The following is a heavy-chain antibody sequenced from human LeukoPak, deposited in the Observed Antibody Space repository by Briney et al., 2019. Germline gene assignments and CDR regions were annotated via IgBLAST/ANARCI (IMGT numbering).Heavy chain of an antibody. CDR3: AKAHYGGKTRWYYFDY. V-gene: IGHV3-30*02. D-gene: IGHD4-23*01. J-gene: IGHJ4*02. CDR2: IRYGGSNK. Sequence: GGSLRLSCAASGFTFSSYGMHWVRQAPGKGLEGVAFIRYGGSNKYYADSVKGRFTISRDNSKNTLYLQMNSLRAEDTAVYYCAKAHYGGKTRWYYFDYWGQGTLVTVSS. CDR1: GFTFSSYG.